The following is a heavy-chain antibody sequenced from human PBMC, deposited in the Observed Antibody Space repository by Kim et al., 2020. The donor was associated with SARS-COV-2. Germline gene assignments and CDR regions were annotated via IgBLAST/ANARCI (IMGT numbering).Heavy chain of an antibody. V-gene: IGHV3-11*05. CDR1: GFTFSDYY. CDR3: ARGGGDSYYYGMDV. CDR2: IGTDSRYT. J-gene: IGHJ6*02. Sequence: GGSLRLSCAASGFTFSDYYMSWIRQAPGKGLEWVSYIGTDSRYTAYAEPVMGRFTVYRDNAKNSLYLQMSSLRAEDTAVYYCARGGGDSYYYGMDVWGRGTTVTVSS.